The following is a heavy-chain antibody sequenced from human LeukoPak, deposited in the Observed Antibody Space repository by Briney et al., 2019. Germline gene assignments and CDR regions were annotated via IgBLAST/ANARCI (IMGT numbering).Heavy chain of an antibody. CDR2: MYNSEIT. D-gene: IGHD6-19*01. V-gene: IGHV4-59*02. CDR1: RGSVSSAY. J-gene: IGHJ4*02. Sequence: PSETLSLTCTVSRGSVSSAYWSWIRQPPGKRLEWIGYMYNSEITNYNPSLKSRVTMSLDMSKNQFSLDLTSVSEADTAVYYCATGHSSGWFDYWGRGSLVIVSS. CDR3: ATGHSSGWFDY.